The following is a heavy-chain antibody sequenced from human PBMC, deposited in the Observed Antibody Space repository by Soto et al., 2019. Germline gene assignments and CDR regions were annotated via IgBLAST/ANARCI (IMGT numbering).Heavy chain of an antibody. J-gene: IGHJ4*02. CDR2: LYAGGST. CDR1: GFSVSNNY. D-gene: IGHD3-22*01. Sequence: EVQLVESGGGLVQPGESLRLSCAASGFSVSNNYMTWVRQPPGKGLEWVSILYAGGSTYYAGSVRGRFTISRDDSKNILYLQMNSLRAEDTAVYYCARERDTTGYVLKYWGQGTLDTVS. CDR3: ARERDTTGYVLKY. V-gene: IGHV3-66*01.